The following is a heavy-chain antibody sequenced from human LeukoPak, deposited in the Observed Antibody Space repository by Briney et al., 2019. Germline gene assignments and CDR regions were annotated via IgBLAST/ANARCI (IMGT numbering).Heavy chain of an antibody. CDR1: GFTFSSYW. CDR3: ARDPYIGYGLDY. D-gene: IGHD5-12*01. Sequence: GGSLRLSCAASGFTFSSYWMNWVRQAPGKGLEWVANIKSDGSEKYYVDSVKGRFTISRDNAKNSLCLQMNSLRAEDTAVYYCARDPYIGYGLDYWGQGTLVTVSS. V-gene: IGHV3-7*01. J-gene: IGHJ4*02. CDR2: IKSDGSEK.